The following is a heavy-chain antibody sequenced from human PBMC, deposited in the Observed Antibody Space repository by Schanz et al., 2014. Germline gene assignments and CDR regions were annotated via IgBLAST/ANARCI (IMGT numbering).Heavy chain of an antibody. CDR3: ARDEGRDGYNLAFDV. V-gene: IGHV3-53*01. J-gene: IGHJ3*01. Sequence: EVQLVESGGGLIHPGGSLRLSCAVSGFSVSTNYMSWARQAPGKGLEWISSLYINAGSTRYADSVKGRFFISRDSSKNTLFLQMNSLRADDTAIYFCARDEGRDGYNLAFDVWGQGTLVTVSS. D-gene: IGHD2-21*01. CDR1: GFSVSTNY. CDR2: LYINAGST.